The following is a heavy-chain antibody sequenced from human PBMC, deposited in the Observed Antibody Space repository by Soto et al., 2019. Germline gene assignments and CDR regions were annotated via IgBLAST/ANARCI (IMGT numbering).Heavy chain of an antibody. CDR2: IKQDGSET. CDR3: ASRPPEVNYYGVFDY. CDR1: GFIFSNYW. J-gene: IGHJ4*02. V-gene: IGHV3-7*03. D-gene: IGHD3-3*01. Sequence: PGGSLRLSCAGSGFIFSNYWMTWVRQAPGKGLEWAANIKQDGSETYYVDSVKGRFTISRDNAKSSLYLQMNDLRAEDTAVYYCASRPPEVNYYGVFDYWGQGALVTVSS.